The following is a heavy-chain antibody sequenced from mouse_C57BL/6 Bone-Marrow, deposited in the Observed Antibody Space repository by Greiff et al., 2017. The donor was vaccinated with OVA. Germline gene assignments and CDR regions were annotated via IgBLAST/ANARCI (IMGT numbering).Heavy chain of an antibody. Sequence: DVKLVESGPGLVKPSQSLSLTCSVTGYSITSGYYWNWTRQFPGNKLEWMGYISYDGSNNYNPSLKNRISITRDTSKNQFFLKLNSVTTEDTATYYCARGGYYYGSSWYFDVWGTGTTVTVSS. CDR3: ARGGYYYGSSWYFDV. V-gene: IGHV3-6*01. CDR1: GYSITSGYY. D-gene: IGHD1-1*01. CDR2: ISYDGSN. J-gene: IGHJ1*03.